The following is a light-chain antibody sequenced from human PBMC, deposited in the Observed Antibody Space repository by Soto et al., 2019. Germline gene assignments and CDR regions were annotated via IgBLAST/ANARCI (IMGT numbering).Light chain of an antibody. CDR1: QSISSW. CDR2: DAS. CDR3: QQYNSHFPFT. Sequence: DIQMTQSPSTLSASVGDRDTITCRASQSISSWLAWYQQKPGKAPKLLIYDASSLESGVPSRFSGSGSGTEFTLTISSLQPDDFATYFCQQYNSHFPFTFGPGT. V-gene: IGKV1-5*01. J-gene: IGKJ3*01.